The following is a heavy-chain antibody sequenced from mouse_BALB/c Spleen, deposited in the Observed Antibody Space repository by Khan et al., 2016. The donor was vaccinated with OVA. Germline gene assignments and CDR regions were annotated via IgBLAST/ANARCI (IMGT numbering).Heavy chain of an antibody. Sequence: QVQLKESGAELVRPGVSVKISCKGSGYTFTDFAMHWLKQSHAKSLEWIGVISTYYGDATYNQKFKGKATMTVDKSSSTAYMELARLTSEDSAIYYCARGSGNSRFAYWGQGTLVTVSA. V-gene: IGHV1S137*01. J-gene: IGHJ3*01. CDR3: ARGSGNSRFAY. CDR1: GYTFTDFA. CDR2: ISTYYGDA. D-gene: IGHD1-3*01.